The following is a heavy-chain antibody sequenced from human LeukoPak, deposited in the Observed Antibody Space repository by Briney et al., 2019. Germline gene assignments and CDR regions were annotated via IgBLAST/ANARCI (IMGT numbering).Heavy chain of an antibody. CDR1: GGSISTSSYY. CDR3: ARQPSLSYCSSATCWFDT. D-gene: IGHD2-2*01. V-gene: IGHV4-39*01. J-gene: IGHJ5*02. CDR2: IFYSGTT. Sequence: SETLSLTCTVSGGSISTSSYYWGWIRQPPGKGLEWIGSIFYSGTTYYNPSLKSRVTISVDTSKNHFSLNLKSVTVADTAVYYCARQPSLSYCSSATCWFDTWGPGTLVTVSS.